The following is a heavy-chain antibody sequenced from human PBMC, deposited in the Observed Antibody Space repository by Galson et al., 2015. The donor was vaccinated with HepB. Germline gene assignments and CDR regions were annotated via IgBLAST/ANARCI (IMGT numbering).Heavy chain of an antibody. CDR2: IIPIFGTA. CDR3: ARDGGTMTIYYYYYGMDV. Sequence: SVKVSCKASGGTFSSYAISWVRQAPGQGLEWMGGIIPIFGTANYAQKFQGRVTITADESTSTAYMELSSLRSEDTAVYYCARDGGTMTIYYYYYGMDVWGQGTTVTVSS. CDR1: GGTFSSYA. V-gene: IGHV1-69*13. J-gene: IGHJ6*02. D-gene: IGHD3-22*01.